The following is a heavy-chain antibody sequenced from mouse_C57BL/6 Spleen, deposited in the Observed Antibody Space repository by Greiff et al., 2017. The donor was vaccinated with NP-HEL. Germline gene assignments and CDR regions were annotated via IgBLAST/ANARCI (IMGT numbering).Heavy chain of an antibody. V-gene: IGHV1-80*01. CDR3: AREGDGFFMDY. CDR1: GYAFSSYW. Sequence: VQLQQSGAELVKPGASVKISCKASGYAFSSYWMNWVKQRPGKGLEGIGQIYPGDGDTNYNGKFKGKATLTADKSSSTAYMQLSSLTSEDSAVYFCAREGDGFFMDYWGQGTSVTVSS. D-gene: IGHD2-3*01. CDR2: IYPGDGDT. J-gene: IGHJ4*01.